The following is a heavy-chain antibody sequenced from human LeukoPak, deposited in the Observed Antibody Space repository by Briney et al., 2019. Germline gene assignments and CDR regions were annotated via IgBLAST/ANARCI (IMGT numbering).Heavy chain of an antibody. Sequence: SGPTLVNPTQTLTLTSTFSGLSLRTSGMRVSWIRQSPGKALEWLARIDWDDDKFFSTSLKTRLAISKDTSKNQVVLTMTNMDPADTATYYCATDRDSSCWHWDCWGQGTLVTVSS. D-gene: IGHD6-19*01. J-gene: IGHJ4*02. V-gene: IGHV2-70*04. CDR3: ATDRDSSCWHWDC. CDR2: IDWDDDK. CDR1: GLSLRTSGMR.